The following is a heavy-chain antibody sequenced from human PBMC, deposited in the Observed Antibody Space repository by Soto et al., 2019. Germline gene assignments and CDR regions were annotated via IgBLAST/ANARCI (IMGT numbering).Heavy chain of an antibody. D-gene: IGHD3-10*01. CDR1: GFTFSSYS. V-gene: IGHV3-48*01. CDR2: ISSSSSTI. J-gene: IGHJ6*03. CDR3: ARERASYGSGNNNHCYMDV. Sequence: GSLRLSCAASGFTFSSYSMNWVRQAPGKGLEWVSYISSSSSTIYYADSVKGRFTISRDNAKNSLYLQMNSLRAEDTAVYYCARERASYGSGNNNHCYMDVWGRGTTVTVSS.